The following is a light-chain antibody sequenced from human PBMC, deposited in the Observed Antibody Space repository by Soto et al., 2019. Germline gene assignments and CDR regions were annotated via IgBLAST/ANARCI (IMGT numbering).Light chain of an antibody. Sequence: QSALTQPPSVSGSPGQSVTISCTGTSSDVGSYNRVSWYQQPPGTAPKLMIYEVTNRPSGVPNRFSASKSGNTASLTVSALQADDEADYYCISHAGASNVLGTGTKLTVL. V-gene: IGLV2-18*02. CDR1: SSDVGSYNR. J-gene: IGLJ1*01. CDR2: EVT. CDR3: ISHAGASNV.